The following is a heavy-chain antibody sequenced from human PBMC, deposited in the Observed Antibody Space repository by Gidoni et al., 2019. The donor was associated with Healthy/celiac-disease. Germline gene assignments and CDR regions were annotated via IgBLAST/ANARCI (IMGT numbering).Heavy chain of an antibody. CDR3: ARAAGRVVYYYYMDV. J-gene: IGHJ6*03. Sequence: QVQLQESGPGLVKPSETLALTCTVPGGPISSYYWSWTRQPPGKGLEWIGYIYYSGSTNYNPSLKSRVTISVDTSKNQFSLKLSSVTAADTAVYYCARAAGRVVYYYYMDVWGKGTTVTVSS. D-gene: IGHD6-19*01. V-gene: IGHV4-59*01. CDR1: GGPISSYY. CDR2: IYYSGST.